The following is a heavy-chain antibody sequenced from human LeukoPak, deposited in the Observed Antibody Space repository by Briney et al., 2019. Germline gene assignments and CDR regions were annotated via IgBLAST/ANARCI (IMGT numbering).Heavy chain of an antibody. Sequence: GGSLRLSCAASGFTFSSYSMLWVRQAPGKGLEWVSYVSSSSSTIYYADSVKGRFTISRDNAKNSLYPQMNSLRAEDTAVYYCARGPVLRYFDWLGNAFDIWGQGTMVTVSS. D-gene: IGHD3-9*01. J-gene: IGHJ3*02. V-gene: IGHV3-48*01. CDR3: ARGPVLRYFDWLGNAFDI. CDR2: VSSSSSTI. CDR1: GFTFSSYS.